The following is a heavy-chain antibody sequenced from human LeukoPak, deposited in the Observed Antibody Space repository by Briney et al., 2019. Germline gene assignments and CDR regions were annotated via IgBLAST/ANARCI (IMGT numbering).Heavy chain of an antibody. D-gene: IGHD3/OR15-3a*01. J-gene: IGHJ4*02. CDR2: IYYSGNT. CDR3: ARQTGSGLFILP. Sequence: PSETLSLTCAVSGGSISSYYWSWIRQPPGKGLEWIGSIYYSGNTYYNASLKSQVSISIDTPKNRFSLKLTSVTAADTAVYYCARQTGSGLFILPGGQGTLVTVSS. CDR1: GGSISSYY. V-gene: IGHV4-59*04.